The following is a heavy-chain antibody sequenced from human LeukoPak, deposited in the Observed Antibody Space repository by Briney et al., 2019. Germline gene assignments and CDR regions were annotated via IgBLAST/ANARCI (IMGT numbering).Heavy chain of an antibody. J-gene: IGHJ4*02. CDR2: VYHGGSS. V-gene: IGHV4-4*02. Sequence: SGTLSLTCAASGGSISSSNWWNWVRQPPGKGLEWIGEVYHGGSSNYNPSLKSRVTISVDKSKNQFSLKLNSVTAADTAVYYCARAPYCSGGSCYWRFDYWGQGTLVTVSS. D-gene: IGHD2-15*01. CDR3: ARAPYCSGGSCYWRFDY. CDR1: GGSISSSNW.